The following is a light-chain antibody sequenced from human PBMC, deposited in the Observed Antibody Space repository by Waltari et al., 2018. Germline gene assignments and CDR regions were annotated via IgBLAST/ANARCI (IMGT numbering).Light chain of an antibody. CDR3: QKYGTLPAT. J-gene: IGKJ1*01. Sequence: EIVLTQSPGTLSLSPGERATLSCRASQSISKYLAWYQQKPDQAPRLLIYATSTRATGIPDRFSGSGSGTDFSLTISRLEPEDFAVYYCQKYGTLPATFGQGTKVELK. CDR2: ATS. V-gene: IGKV3-20*01. CDR1: QSISKY.